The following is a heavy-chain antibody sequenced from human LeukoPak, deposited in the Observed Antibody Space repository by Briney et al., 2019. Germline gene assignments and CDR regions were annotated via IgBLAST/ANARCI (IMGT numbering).Heavy chain of an antibody. CDR2: ISGSGGST. D-gene: IGHD5-12*01. J-gene: IGHJ5*02. CDR1: GFTFSSYA. Sequence: PGGSLRLSCAASGFTFSSYATSWVRQAPGKGLEWVSAISGSGGSTYYADSVKGRFTISRDNSKNTLYLQMNSLRAEDTVVYYCAKGGLNCFDPWGQGSLVTVTS. V-gene: IGHV3-23*01. CDR3: AKGGLNCFDP.